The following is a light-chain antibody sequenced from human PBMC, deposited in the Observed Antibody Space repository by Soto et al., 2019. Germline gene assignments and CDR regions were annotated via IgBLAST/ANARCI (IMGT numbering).Light chain of an antibody. CDR2: AAS. J-gene: IGKJ2*01. V-gene: IGKV3-20*01. CDR3: QHYDSSPSYT. CDR1: QSVTSRY. Sequence: EIVLTQSPGTLSLSPWERAALSCRASQSVTSRYLAWYQQKPGQAPRLLIYAASSRATGIPDRFSGTGSGTDFTLTISRLEPEDFAMYYCQHYDSSPSYTFGQGTKLEIK.